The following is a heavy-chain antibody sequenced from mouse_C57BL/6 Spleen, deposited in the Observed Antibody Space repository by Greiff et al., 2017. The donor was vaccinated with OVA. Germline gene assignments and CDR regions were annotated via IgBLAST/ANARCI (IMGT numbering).Heavy chain of an antibody. D-gene: IGHD1-1*01. CDR2: ISSGGDYI. J-gene: IGHJ3*01. Sequence: EVKLVESGEGLVKPGGSLKLSCAASGFTFSSYAMSWVRQTPEKRLEWVAYISSGGDYIYYADTVKGRFTISRDNARNTLYLQMSSLKSEDTAMYYCTRVPDYYGSSYPFAYWGQGTLVTVSA. CDR3: TRVPDYYGSSYPFAY. CDR1: GFTFSSYA. V-gene: IGHV5-9-1*02.